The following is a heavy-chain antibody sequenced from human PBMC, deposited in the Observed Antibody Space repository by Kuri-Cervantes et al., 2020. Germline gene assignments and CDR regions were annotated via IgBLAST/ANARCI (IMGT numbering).Heavy chain of an antibody. CDR1: GGSLSGYY. CDR3: ARALSFDWFDP. J-gene: IGHJ5*02. V-gene: IGHV4-34*01. CDR2: INHSGSI. Sequence: GSLRLSCAVYGGSLSGYYWSWIRQPPGKGLEWIGEINHSGSINYNPSLKSRVTISVDTSKNQFSLKLSSVTAADTAVYYCARALSFDWFDPWGQGTLVTVSS.